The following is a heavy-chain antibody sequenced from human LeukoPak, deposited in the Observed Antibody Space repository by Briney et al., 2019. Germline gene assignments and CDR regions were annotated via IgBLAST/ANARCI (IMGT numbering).Heavy chain of an antibody. CDR2: IGSTGGTT. Sequence: GESLRLSCAASGFILSSYGMNWVRQAPGKGLEWVSAIGSTGGTTYYADSVKGRFTISRDNSKNTLYLQMNSLRAEDTAIYYCATIVTSATTYWGQGTLVTVSS. CDR3: ATIVTSATTY. CDR1: GFILSSYG. D-gene: IGHD4-17*01. J-gene: IGHJ4*02. V-gene: IGHV3-23*01.